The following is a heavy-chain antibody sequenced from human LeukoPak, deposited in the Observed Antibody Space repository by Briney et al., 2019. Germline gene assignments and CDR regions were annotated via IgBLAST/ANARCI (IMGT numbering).Heavy chain of an antibody. V-gene: IGHV3-30*04. CDR3: ATFDYGDYEYYFDY. D-gene: IGHD4-17*01. CDR1: GFTFSSYA. J-gene: IGHJ4*02. Sequence: VGSLRLSCAASGFTFSSYAMHWVRQAPRRGRGWGSVISYDGSNKYYADSVKGRFTISRDNSKSTLYLQMNSLRAEDTAVYYCATFDYGDYEYYFDYWGQGTLVTVSS. CDR2: ISYDGSNK.